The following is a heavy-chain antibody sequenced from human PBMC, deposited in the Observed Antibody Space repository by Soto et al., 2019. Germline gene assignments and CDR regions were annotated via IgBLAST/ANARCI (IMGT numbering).Heavy chain of an antibody. CDR1: GYTFTSYG. J-gene: IGHJ6*02. CDR2: ISAYNGNT. D-gene: IGHD6-13*01. CDR3: ARAQWVDSSSWELYYYYGMDV. Sequence: GASVKVSCKASGYTFTSYGISWVRQAPGQGLEWMGWISAYNGNTNYAQKLQGRVTMTTDTSTSTAYMELRSLRSDDTAVYYCARAQWVDSSSWELYYYYGMDVWGQGTTVTVSS. V-gene: IGHV1-18*01.